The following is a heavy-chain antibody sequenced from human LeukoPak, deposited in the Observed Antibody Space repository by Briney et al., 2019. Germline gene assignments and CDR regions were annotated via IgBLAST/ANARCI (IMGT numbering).Heavy chain of an antibody. V-gene: IGHV1-18*01. CDR3: ARVTNSSSWSYYFEY. CDR2: ISAYNGNT. CDR1: GYTFTSYG. J-gene: IGHJ4*02. Sequence: ASVKVSCKASGYTFTSYGISWVRQAPGQGLEWMGWISAYNGNTNYAQKLQGRVTMTTDTSTSTAYMELRSLRSDDTAVYYCARVTNSSSWSYYFEYWGQGTLVTVSS. D-gene: IGHD6-13*01.